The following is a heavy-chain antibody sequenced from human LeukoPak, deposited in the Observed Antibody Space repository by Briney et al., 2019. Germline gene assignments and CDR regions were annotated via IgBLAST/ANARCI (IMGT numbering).Heavy chain of an antibody. CDR1: GGSISSYY. Sequence: SETLSLTCTVSGGSISSYYWSWIRQPPGKGLEWIGYIYYSGSTNYNPSLKSRVTISVDTSKNQFSLKLSSVTAADTAVYYCARTKQGYCSSTSCYGIRYYYYMDVWGKGTTVTVSS. J-gene: IGHJ6*03. CDR3: ARTKQGYCSSTSCYGIRYYYYMDV. CDR2: IYYSGST. D-gene: IGHD2-2*01. V-gene: IGHV4-59*12.